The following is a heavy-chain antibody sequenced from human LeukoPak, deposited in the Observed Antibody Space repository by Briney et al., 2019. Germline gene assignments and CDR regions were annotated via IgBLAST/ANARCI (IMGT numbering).Heavy chain of an antibody. V-gene: IGHV4-39*02. CDR2: IYYHENT. J-gene: IGHJ5*02. D-gene: IGHD6-19*01. CDR3: ARDRIAVSGPPNWFDP. Sequence: PSETLSLTCTVSGGSISSSSDYWGWIRQAPGKGLEWIGSIYYHENTYYNSSLKSRVTISVDTSKNQFSLKLSSVTAADTAVYYCARDRIAVSGPPNWFDPWGQGTLVIVSS. CDR1: GGSISSSSDY.